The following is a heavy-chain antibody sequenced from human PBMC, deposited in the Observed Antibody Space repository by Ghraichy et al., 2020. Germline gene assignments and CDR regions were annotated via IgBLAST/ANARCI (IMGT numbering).Heavy chain of an antibody. Sequence: GGSLRLSCAASGFTFSSYWMHWVRQAPGKGLVWVSRINSDGSSTSYADSVKGRFTISRDNAKNTLYLQMNSLRAEDTAVYYCARAPTWSSGYDFYPDYYYGMDVWGQGTTVTVSS. CDR1: GFTFSSYW. J-gene: IGHJ6*02. CDR3: ARAPTWSSGYDFYPDYYYGMDV. CDR2: INSDGSST. D-gene: IGHD5-12*01. V-gene: IGHV3-74*01.